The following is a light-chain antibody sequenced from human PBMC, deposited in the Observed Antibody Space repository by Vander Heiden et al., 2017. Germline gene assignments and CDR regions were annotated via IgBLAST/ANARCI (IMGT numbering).Light chain of an antibody. CDR3: SSYGGDDNFVV. J-gene: IGLJ2*01. V-gene: IGLV2-8*01. Sequence: SALTQPTSAAGSPGQSVTLSCPGTNGDVGAHNYVSWYQQHPGKVPKLLIFQVTKRPSVVPARFSGSKSSNMASLTGSGLQAEDEAAYCCSSYGGDDNFVVFGGGTNLTVL. CDR2: QVT. CDR1: NGDVGAHNY.